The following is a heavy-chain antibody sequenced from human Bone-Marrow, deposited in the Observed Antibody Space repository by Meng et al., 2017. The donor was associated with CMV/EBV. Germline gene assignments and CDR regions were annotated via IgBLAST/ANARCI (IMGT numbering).Heavy chain of an antibody. Sequence: TSYDINWVRQATGQGLEWMGWMNPSSGNTGYAQKFQSRVTITRNTSISTAYMELSSLRSEDTAVYYCARGRVLRFLEWLPRGYYFDYWGQGTLVTVSS. CDR2: MNPSSGNT. J-gene: IGHJ4*02. D-gene: IGHD3-3*01. CDR3: ARGRVLRFLEWLPRGYYFDY. CDR1: TSYD. V-gene: IGHV1-8*03.